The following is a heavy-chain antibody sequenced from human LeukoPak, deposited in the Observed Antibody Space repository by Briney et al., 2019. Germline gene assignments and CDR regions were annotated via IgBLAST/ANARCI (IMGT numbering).Heavy chain of an antibody. CDR3: ARERDGYIGGAFDI. CDR2: IYYSGST. V-gene: IGHV4-39*07. J-gene: IGHJ3*02. D-gene: IGHD5-24*01. Sequence: SETLSLTCTVSGGSISSSSYYWGWIRQPPGKGLEWIGSIYYSGSTYYNPSLKSRVTISVDTSKNQFSLKLSSVTAADTAVYYCARERDGYIGGAFDIWGQGTMVTVSS. CDR1: GGSISSSSYY.